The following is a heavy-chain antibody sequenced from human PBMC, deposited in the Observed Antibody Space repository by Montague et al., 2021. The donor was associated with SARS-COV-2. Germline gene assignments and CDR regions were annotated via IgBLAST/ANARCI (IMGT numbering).Heavy chain of an antibody. V-gene: IGHV4-39*01. D-gene: IGHD5-24*01. CDR3: ARHVRRWLQLAPYYFDY. Sequence: SETLSLTCTVSGGSISSSSYYWGWIRQPPGKGLEWFGSIYYSGXTXYXXXXKXRVTISVDTSKDQFSLKLSSVTAADTAVYDCARHVRRWLQLAPYYFDYWGQGTLVTVSS. CDR2: IYYSGXT. CDR1: GGSISSSSYY. J-gene: IGHJ4*02.